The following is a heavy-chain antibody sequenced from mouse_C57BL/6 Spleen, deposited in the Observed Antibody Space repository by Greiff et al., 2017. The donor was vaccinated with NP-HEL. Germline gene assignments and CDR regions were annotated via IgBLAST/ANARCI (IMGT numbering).Heavy chain of an antibody. J-gene: IGHJ3*01. D-gene: IGHD1-1*01. CDR2: IDPETGGT. Sequence: QVQLQQSGAELVRPGASVTLSCKASGYTFTDYEMHWVKQTPVHGLEWIGAIDPETGGTAYNQKFKGKAILTADKSSSTAYMELRSLTSEDSAVYYCTRTRYGSSFAYRGQGTLVTVSA. CDR1: GYTFTDYE. V-gene: IGHV1-15*01. CDR3: TRTRYGSSFAY.